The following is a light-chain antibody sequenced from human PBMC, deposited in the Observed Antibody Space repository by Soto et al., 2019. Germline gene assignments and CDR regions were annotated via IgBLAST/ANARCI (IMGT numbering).Light chain of an antibody. J-gene: IGKJ3*01. CDR1: QDIRNI. CDR2: AAS. CDR3: QKYSSAPV. V-gene: IGKV1-27*01. Sequence: DIPMTQSPTSLSVSVGDRVTITCRASQDIRNIVAWYQQNPGKAPKLLIYAASTLQSGVPSRFSGSGSGTDFTLTINSLQPEDAATYSRQKYSSAPVFGPGNKVEI.